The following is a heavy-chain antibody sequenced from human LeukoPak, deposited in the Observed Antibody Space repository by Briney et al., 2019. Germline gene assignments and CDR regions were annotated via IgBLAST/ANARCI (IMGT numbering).Heavy chain of an antibody. CDR1: GFTFSSYW. Sequence: GGSLRLSCAASGFTFSSYWMNWVRQAPGKGLEWVANIKQDGSEKYYVDSVKGRFTISRDNAKNSLYLQMNSLRAEDTAVYYCARVGHYDSSGYYYHFDYWGQGTLVTVSS. D-gene: IGHD3-22*01. CDR2: IKQDGSEK. CDR3: ARVGHYDSSGYYYHFDY. J-gene: IGHJ4*02. V-gene: IGHV3-7*01.